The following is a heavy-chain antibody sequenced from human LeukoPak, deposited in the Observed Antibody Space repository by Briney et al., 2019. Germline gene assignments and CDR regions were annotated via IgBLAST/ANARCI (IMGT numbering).Heavy chain of an antibody. CDR1: GGSISSDNYQ. D-gene: IGHD3-10*01. CDR2: INYSGST. V-gene: IGHV4-30-4*01. J-gene: IGHJ5*02. Sequence: SETLSLACTVSGGSISSDNYQWSWIRQPPGKGLEWIGYINYSGSTYYNPSLKSRVTISVDTSKNHFSLRLSSVTAADTAVYYCARYGSGSTWFDPWGQGTLVTVSS. CDR3: ARYGSGSTWFDP.